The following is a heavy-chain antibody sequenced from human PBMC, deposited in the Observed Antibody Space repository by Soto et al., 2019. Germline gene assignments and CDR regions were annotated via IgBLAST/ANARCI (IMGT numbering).Heavy chain of an antibody. V-gene: IGHV3-23*01. D-gene: IGHD2-2*01. CDR3: AKARCSTTNCYVPDY. CDR1: GFTFSTYT. J-gene: IGHJ4*02. CDR2: IGGGGSSP. Sequence: EVQLLESGGGLVQPGGSLRLSCAASGFTFSTYTMSWVRQAPGKGLEWVSVIGGGGSSPSYVDSEQGRFTISRDNYKNTLFLQMNSLRAEDTAMYYCAKARCSTTNCYVPDYWGQGTLVTVSS.